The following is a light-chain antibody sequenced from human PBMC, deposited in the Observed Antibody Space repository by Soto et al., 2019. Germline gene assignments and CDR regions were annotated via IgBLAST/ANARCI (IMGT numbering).Light chain of an antibody. Sequence: QSVLTQPPSASGTPGQRVTIFCSGSTSNIGSNTVNWYQQLPGTAPKVHIYSNNQRPSGVPDRFSGSKSGTSASLAISGLQSEDEADYYCASWDDSLSGPIFGGGTKVTVL. CDR1: TSNIGSNT. J-gene: IGLJ2*01. CDR3: ASWDDSLSGPI. CDR2: SNN. V-gene: IGLV1-44*01.